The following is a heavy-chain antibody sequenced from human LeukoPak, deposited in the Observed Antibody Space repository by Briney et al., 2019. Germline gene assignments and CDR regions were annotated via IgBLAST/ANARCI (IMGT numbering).Heavy chain of an antibody. CDR2: TRFDGSIK. Sequence: SGGSLSLSCAVSGFIFSDYGFHWVRQAPGKGLEWVAVTRFDGSIKQYADSVKGRFTISRDDSKNTLYLQMNFLKSEDTAVYYRARWAGTRQYYFDHWGQGTLVTVSS. D-gene: IGHD1-1*01. J-gene: IGHJ4*02. CDR3: ARWAGTRQYYFDH. CDR1: GFIFSDYG. V-gene: IGHV3-33*01.